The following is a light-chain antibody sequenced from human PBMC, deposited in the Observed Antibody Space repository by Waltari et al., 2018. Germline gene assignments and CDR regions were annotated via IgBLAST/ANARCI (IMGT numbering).Light chain of an antibody. CDR2: EVY. Sequence: QSALTQPPSASGSPGQSVATSCPGTSSDGGGYNYFSWYQQHPGKPPSLMIYEVYKRPSGVPDRFSGSKSGNTASLTVSGLQAEDEADYYCSSYAGRDILVFGGGTRLTVL. V-gene: IGLV2-8*01. CDR1: SSDGGGYNY. J-gene: IGLJ2*01. CDR3: SSYAGRDILV.